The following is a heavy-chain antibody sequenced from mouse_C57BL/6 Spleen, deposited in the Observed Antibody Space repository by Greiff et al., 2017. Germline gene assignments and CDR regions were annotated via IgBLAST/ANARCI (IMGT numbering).Heavy chain of an antibody. J-gene: IGHJ4*01. CDR1: GYSITSGYY. D-gene: IGHD2-4*01. Sequence: VQLKESGPGLVKPSQSLSLTCSVTGYSITSGYYWNWIRQFPGNKLEWMGYISYDGSNNYNPSLKNRISITRDTSKNQFFLKLNSVTTEDTATYYCAREGDDYDVDYAMDYWGQGTSVTVSS. V-gene: IGHV3-6*01. CDR2: ISYDGSN. CDR3: AREGDDYDVDYAMDY.